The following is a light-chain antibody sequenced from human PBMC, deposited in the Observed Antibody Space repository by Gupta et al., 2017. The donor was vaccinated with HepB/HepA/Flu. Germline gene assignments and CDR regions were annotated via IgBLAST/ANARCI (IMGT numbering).Light chain of an antibody. CDR1: QSLLHSNGYNY. CDR3: MQTLQTPLT. J-gene: IGKJ4*01. Sequence: DIVMTQSPLSLPVTPVEPASISCRSSQSLLHSNGYNYLDWYLQKPGQSPQLLIYLGSDRASGVPDRFSGSGSGTDFTLKISRVEAEDVGIYYCMQTLQTPLTFGGGTKVDIK. CDR2: LGS. V-gene: IGKV2-28*01.